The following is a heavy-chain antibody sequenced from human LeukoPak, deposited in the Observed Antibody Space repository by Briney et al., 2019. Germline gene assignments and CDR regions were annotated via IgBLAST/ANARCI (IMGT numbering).Heavy chain of an antibody. J-gene: IGHJ6*02. Sequence: GGSLRLSCAASGFTFSSYWMHWVRQAPGKGLVWVSRINGDGSSTSYADSVKGRFTISRDNAQNTLYLQMNSLRAEDTAVYYCATGQGHGMDVWGQGTTVTVSS. CDR1: GFTFSSYW. D-gene: IGHD1-14*01. CDR3: ATGQGHGMDV. CDR2: INGDGSST. V-gene: IGHV3-74*01.